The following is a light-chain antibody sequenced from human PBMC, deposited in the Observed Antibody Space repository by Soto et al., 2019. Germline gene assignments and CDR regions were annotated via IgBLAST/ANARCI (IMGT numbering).Light chain of an antibody. J-gene: IGLJ2*01. CDR3: GSYTNSITLV. V-gene: IGLV2-14*03. CDR2: DVN. CDR1: SSDVGGYNY. Sequence: QSARTQPASVSGSPGQSITISCTGTSSDVGGYNYVSWYQHHPGKVPKLLIYDVNMRPSGISNRFSGSKSGNTASLTISGIQAEDERYYYCGSYTNSITLVFGGGTKLTVL.